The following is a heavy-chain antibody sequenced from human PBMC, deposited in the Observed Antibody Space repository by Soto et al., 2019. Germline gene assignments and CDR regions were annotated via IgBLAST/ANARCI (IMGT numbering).Heavy chain of an antibody. CDR1: GFTFSSYA. Sequence: QVQLVESGGGVVQPGRSLRLSCAASGFTFSSYAMHWVRQAPGKGLEWVAVISYDGSNKYYADSVKGRFTISRDNSKNTLYLQMNSLRAEDTAVYYCARDFFQLWLHGMDVWGQGTTVTVSS. D-gene: IGHD5-18*01. J-gene: IGHJ6*02. CDR3: ARDFFQLWLHGMDV. V-gene: IGHV3-30-3*01. CDR2: ISYDGSNK.